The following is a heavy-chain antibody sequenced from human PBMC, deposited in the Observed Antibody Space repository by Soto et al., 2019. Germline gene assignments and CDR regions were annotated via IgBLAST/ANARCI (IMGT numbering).Heavy chain of an antibody. CDR3: ARDRGIAADYDYYGRDV. CDR2: IIPIFGTA. J-gene: IGHJ6*02. Sequence: QVQLVQSGAEVKKPGSSVKVSCKASGGTFSSYAISWVRQAPGQGLEWMGGIIPIFGTANYAQTFQGRVTITADKSTSTAYMELSSRRSEDTAVYYCARDRGIAADYDYYGRDVWGQGTTVTVSS. CDR1: GGTFSSYA. V-gene: IGHV1-69*06. D-gene: IGHD6-13*01.